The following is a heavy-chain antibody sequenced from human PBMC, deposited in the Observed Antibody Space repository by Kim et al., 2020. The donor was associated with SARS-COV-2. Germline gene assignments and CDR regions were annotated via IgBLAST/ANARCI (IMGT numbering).Heavy chain of an antibody. CDR2: IIPILGIA. V-gene: IGHV1-69*04. D-gene: IGHD2-15*01. J-gene: IGHJ3*02. CDR1: GGTFSSYA. CDR3: ARSGGSFAGAFDI. Sequence: SVKVSCKASGGTFSSYAISWVRQAPGQGLEWMGRIIPILGIANYAQKFQGRVTITADKSTSTAYMELSSLRSEDTAVYYCARSGGSFAGAFDIWGQGTMVTVSS.